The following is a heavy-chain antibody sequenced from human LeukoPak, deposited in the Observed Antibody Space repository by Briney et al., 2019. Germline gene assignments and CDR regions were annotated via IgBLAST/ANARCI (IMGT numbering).Heavy chain of an antibody. Sequence: PGRSLRLSCTASGITFGDYAVSSVRQAPGKGLEWVGFIRSKANGGTTEYAASVKGRFTISRDDSKSIAYLQMNSLKTDDTAVYYCTIGDYFFDYWGQGTLVTVSS. J-gene: IGHJ4*02. V-gene: IGHV3-49*04. CDR2: IRSKANGGTT. CDR1: GITFGDYA. CDR3: TIGDYFFDY.